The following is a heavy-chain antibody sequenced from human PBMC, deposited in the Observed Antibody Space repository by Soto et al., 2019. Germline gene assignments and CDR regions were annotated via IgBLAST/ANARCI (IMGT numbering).Heavy chain of an antibody. V-gene: IGHV1-24*01. Sequence: GVPVKVSCKVFGDTLAELSTHWLRQAPGKGLEWMGGFDPEDGETIYAQKFQGRVTMTEDTSTDTAYMELSSLRSEDTAVYYCAIRWLLGGFDYWGQGTLVTVSS. CDR1: GDTLAELS. CDR3: AIRWLLGGFDY. J-gene: IGHJ4*02. D-gene: IGHD3-22*01. CDR2: FDPEDGET.